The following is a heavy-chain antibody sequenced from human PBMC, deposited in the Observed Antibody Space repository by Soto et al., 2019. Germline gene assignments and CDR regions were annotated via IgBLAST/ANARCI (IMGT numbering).Heavy chain of an antibody. J-gene: IGHJ4*02. Sequence: GGSLRLSCAASGFTFSSYAMHWVRQAPGKGLEWVAVISYDGSNKYYADSVKGRFTISRDNSKNTLYLQMNSLRAEDTAVYYCARDAGRYCSVGSCQPFDYWGKGTLVTVS. CDR3: ARDAGRYCSVGSCQPFDY. V-gene: IGHV3-30-3*01. D-gene: IGHD2-15*01. CDR2: ISYDGSNK. CDR1: GFTFSSYA.